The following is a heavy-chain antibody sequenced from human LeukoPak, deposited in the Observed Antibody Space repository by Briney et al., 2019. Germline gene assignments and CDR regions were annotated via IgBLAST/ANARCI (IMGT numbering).Heavy chain of an antibody. V-gene: IGHV5-51*01. CDR1: GYSFTSYW. J-gene: IGHJ5*02. Sequence: GESLKISCKGSGYSFTSYWIGWVRQMPGKGLEWMGIIYPGDSDTRYSPSFQGQVTISADKSISTAYLQWSSLKASDTAMYYCARHRITMVRGVSGFDPWGQGTLVTVSS. D-gene: IGHD3-10*01. CDR2: IYPGDSDT. CDR3: ARHRITMVRGVSGFDP.